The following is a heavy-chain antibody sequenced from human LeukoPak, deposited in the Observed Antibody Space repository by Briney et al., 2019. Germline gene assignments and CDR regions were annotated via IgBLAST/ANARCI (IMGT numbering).Heavy chain of an antibody. CDR1: GFTFSSYA. J-gene: IGHJ3*02. CDR2: ISGSGGST. CDR3: AKISVWVWMGDAFDI. Sequence: GGSLRLSCAASGFTFSSYAMSWVRQAPGKGLEWVLAISGSGGSTYYADSVKGRFTISRDNSKNTLYLQMNSLRAEDTAVYYCAKISVWVWMGDAFDIWGQGTMVTVSS. V-gene: IGHV3-23*01. D-gene: IGHD5/OR15-5a*01.